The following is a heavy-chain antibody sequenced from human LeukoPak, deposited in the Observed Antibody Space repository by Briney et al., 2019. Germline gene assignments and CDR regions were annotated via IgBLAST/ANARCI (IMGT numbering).Heavy chain of an antibody. CDR3: ARGDQAFDY. J-gene: IGHJ4*02. Sequence: SQTLSLTCAISGDSVSSNSAVWNWIRQSPSRGLEWLGRTYYRSKWSNNYAVSVKSRIIINPDTSENQFSLQLNSVTPEDTAVYYCARGDQAFDYWGQGTLVTVSS. D-gene: IGHD2-2*01. CDR1: GDSVSSNSAV. V-gene: IGHV6-1*01. CDR2: TYYRSKWSN.